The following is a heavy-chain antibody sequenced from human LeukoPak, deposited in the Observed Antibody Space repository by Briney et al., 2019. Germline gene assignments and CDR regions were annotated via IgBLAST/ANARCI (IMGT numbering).Heavy chain of an antibody. CDR2: IIPIFGTA. CDR1: GGTFISYA. D-gene: IGHD3-22*01. CDR3: ARVETYYYDSSGQGWFDP. Sequence: ASVKVSCKASGGTFISYAISWVRQAPGQGLEWMGGIIPIFGTANYAQKFQGRVTITADESTSTAYMELSSLRSEDTAVYYCARVETYYYDSSGQGWFDPWGQGTLVAVSS. J-gene: IGHJ5*02. V-gene: IGHV1-69*13.